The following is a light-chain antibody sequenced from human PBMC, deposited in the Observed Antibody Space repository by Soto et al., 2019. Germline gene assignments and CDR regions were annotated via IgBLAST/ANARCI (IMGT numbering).Light chain of an antibody. J-gene: IGKJ1*01. V-gene: IGKV3D-15*01. Sequence: EIVMTQSPATLSVSPEERATLSCRASQSVSSNLAWYQQKPGQAPRLLIYGASTRATGIPARFSGSGSGTEFTLTISSLQSEDFAVYYCQQYNNWPLFGQGTKV. CDR2: GAS. CDR3: QQYNNWPL. CDR1: QSVSSN.